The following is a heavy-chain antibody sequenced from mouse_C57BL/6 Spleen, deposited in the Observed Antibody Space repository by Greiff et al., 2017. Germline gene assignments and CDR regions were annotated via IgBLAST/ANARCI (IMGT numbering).Heavy chain of an antibody. CDR3: ARDYYGSSSPYAMDY. CDR2: VYPGSGSI. Sequence: QVQLQQSGAELVKPGASVKLSCKASGYTFTEYTIHWVKPRSGQGLEWIGWVYPGSGSIKYNEKFKGKATLTADKSSSTAYMELRSLTSEDSAVYFCARDYYGSSSPYAMDYWGQGTSVTVSS. D-gene: IGHD1-1*01. V-gene: IGHV1-62-2*01. J-gene: IGHJ4*01. CDR1: GYTFTEYT.